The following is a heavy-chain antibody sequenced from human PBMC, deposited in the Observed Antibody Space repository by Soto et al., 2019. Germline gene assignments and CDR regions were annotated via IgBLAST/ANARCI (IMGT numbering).Heavy chain of an antibody. Sequence: QVQLVESGGGVVQPGRSLRLSCAASGFTFSSYGMHWVRQAPGKGLEWVAVISYDGSNKYYADSVKGRFTISRDNSKNTLYLQMNSLRAEDTAVYYCAKDLDYYYYGMDVWGHGTTVTVSS. CDR2: ISYDGSNK. CDR3: AKDLDYYYYGMDV. CDR1: GFTFSSYG. J-gene: IGHJ6*02. V-gene: IGHV3-30*18.